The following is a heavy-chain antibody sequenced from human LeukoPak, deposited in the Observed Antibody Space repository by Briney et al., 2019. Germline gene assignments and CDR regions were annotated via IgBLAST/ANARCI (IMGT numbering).Heavy chain of an antibody. J-gene: IGHJ4*02. CDR3: ARYGGSGTYFFDY. CDR2: IYSGGST. CDR1: GFTVSSNY. Sequence: GGSLRLSCAASGFTVSSNYMSWVRQAPGKGLEWVSVIYSGGSTYYADSVKGRFTISRDNSKNTLYLQMNSLRAEDTAVYYCARYGGSGTYFFDYWGQGTLVTVSS. V-gene: IGHV3-53*01. D-gene: IGHD3-10*01.